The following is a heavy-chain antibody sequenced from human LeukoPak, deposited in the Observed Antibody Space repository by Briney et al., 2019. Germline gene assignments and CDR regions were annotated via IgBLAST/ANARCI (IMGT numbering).Heavy chain of an antibody. D-gene: IGHD1-1*01. CDR2: IYPGDSDT. J-gene: IGHJ5*02. Sequence: GESLKISCKGSGYSFTSYWIGWVRQMPGKGLEWMGIIYPGDSDTRYSPSFQGQVTISADKSISTAYLQWSSLKASDTAMYYCARRRTTGTTSNWFDPWGQGTLVTVSS. CDR1: GYSFTSYW. V-gene: IGHV5-51*01. CDR3: ARRRTTGTTSNWFDP.